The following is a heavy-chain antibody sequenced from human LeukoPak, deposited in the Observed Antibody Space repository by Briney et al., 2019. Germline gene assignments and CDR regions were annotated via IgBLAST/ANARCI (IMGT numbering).Heavy chain of an antibody. J-gene: IGHJ4*02. CDR3: ASLMTTVTPGDY. CDR2: INPNSGGT. Sequence: ASVKVSCKASGYTFTGYYMHWARQAPGQGLEWMGWINPNSGGTNYAQKFQGRVTMTRDTSISTAYMELSRLRSDDTAVYYCASLMTTVTPGDYWGQGTLVTVSS. D-gene: IGHD4-17*01. V-gene: IGHV1-2*02. CDR1: GYTFTGYY.